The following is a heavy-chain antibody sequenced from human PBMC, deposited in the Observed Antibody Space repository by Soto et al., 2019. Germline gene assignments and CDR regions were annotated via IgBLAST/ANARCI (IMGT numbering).Heavy chain of an antibody. CDR2: ISAYNGNT. V-gene: IGHV1-18*01. CDR1: GYTFTSYG. D-gene: IGHD3-10*01. J-gene: IGHJ6*02. CDR3: ARDVGLSGYGSGSYYVPYYYYGMDV. Sequence: ASVKVSCKASGYTFTSYGISWVRQAPGQGLERMGWISAYNGNTNYAQKNQGRVTITTEPSTSTAHKEQRSLRTKDKAEDYRARDVGLSGYGSGSYYVPYYYYGMDVWG.